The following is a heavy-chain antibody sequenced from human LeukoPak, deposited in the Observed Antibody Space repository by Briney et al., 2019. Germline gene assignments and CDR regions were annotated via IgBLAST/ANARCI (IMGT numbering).Heavy chain of an antibody. CDR2: ISGSGGST. CDR1: GFTFSSYA. D-gene: IGHD4-23*01. Sequence: GGSLRLSCAASGFTFSSYAMSWVRQAPGKGLERVSAISGSGGSTYYADSVKGRFTISRDNSKNTLYLQMNSLRAEDTAVYYCAKDPHDYGGNSSSYYFDYWGQGTLVTVSS. CDR3: AKDPHDYGGNSSSYYFDY. V-gene: IGHV3-23*01. J-gene: IGHJ4*02.